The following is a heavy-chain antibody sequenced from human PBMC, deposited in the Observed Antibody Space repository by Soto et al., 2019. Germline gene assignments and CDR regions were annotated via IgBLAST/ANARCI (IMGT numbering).Heavy chain of an antibody. CDR2: ISAYNGNT. CDR1: GYTFTSYG. CDR3: ARTTGDYYYYYMDV. J-gene: IGHJ6*03. Sequence: ASVKVSCKASGYTFTSYGISWVRQAPGQGLEWMGWISAYNGNTNYAQKLQGRVTMTTDTSTSTAYMELRSLRSDDTAVYYCARTTGDYYYYYMDVWGKGTTVTVSS. D-gene: IGHD1-1*01. V-gene: IGHV1-18*01.